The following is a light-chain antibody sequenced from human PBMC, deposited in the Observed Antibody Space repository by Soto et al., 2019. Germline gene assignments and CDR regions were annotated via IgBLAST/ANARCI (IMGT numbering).Light chain of an antibody. V-gene: IGLV2-14*01. CDR1: SSDVGGYNY. CDR2: DVS. J-gene: IGLJ2*01. CDR3: SSYTSSSTPEV. Sequence: QSALTQPASVSGSPGQSITISCSGTSSDVGGYNYVSWYQQHPGQAPKLMIYDVSNRPSGVSNRFSGSKSDNTASLTISGLQAEDEDDYYCSSYTSSSTPEVFGGGTKLTVL.